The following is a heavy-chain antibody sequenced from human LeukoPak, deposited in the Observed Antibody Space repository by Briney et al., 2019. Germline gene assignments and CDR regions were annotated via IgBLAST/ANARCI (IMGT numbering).Heavy chain of an antibody. J-gene: IGHJ6*02. Sequence: SEPLSLTCAVYGGSFSGYYWSWIRQPPGMGLEWIGEINHTGSTNYTPSLKSRVTISVDTSKNQFSLKLSSVTAADTAVYYCARGRDDCSTTNCYYCYGMDVWGQGTTVTVSS. CDR2: INHTGST. V-gene: IGHV4-34*01. D-gene: IGHD2-2*01. CDR3: ARGRDDCSTTNCYYCYGMDV. CDR1: GGSFSGYY.